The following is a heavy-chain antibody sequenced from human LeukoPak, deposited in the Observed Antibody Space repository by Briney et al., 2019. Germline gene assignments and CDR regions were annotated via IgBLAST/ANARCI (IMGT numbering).Heavy chain of an antibody. Sequence: GTSVKVSCKASGFTFTSSAVQWVRQAREQRLEWIGWIVVGSGNTNYAQKFQERVTITRDMSTSTAYMELSSLRSEDTAVYYCATPSQDYGDYSYWGQGTLVTVSS. D-gene: IGHD4-17*01. CDR1: GFTFTSSA. V-gene: IGHV1-58*01. CDR3: ATPSQDYGDYSY. CDR2: IVVGSGNT. J-gene: IGHJ4*02.